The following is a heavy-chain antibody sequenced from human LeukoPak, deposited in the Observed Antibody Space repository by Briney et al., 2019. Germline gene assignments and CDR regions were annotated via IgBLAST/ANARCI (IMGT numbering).Heavy chain of an antibody. V-gene: IGHV1-2*02. J-gene: IGHJ5*02. D-gene: IGHD6-19*01. Sequence: ASVEVSCKASGYTFTGYYMHWVRQAPGQGLEWMGWINPNSGGTNYAQKFQGRVTMTRDTSISTAYMELSRLRSDDTAVYYCARVGVYSSGWYGTPGNWFDPWGQGTLVTVSS. CDR2: INPNSGGT. CDR3: ARVGVYSSGWYGTPGNWFDP. CDR1: GYTFTGYY.